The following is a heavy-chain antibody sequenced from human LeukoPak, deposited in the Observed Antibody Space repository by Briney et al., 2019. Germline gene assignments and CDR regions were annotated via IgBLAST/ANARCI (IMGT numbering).Heavy chain of an antibody. CDR3: ARVGYSSSWYGDY. Sequence: PGGSLRLSCAASGFTFSTYSMTWVRQAPGKGLERVSSIGSTSYIYYADSVKGRFTISRDNAKNSLYLQMNSLRAEDTAVYYCARVGYSSSWYGDYWGQGTLVTASS. V-gene: IGHV3-21*01. J-gene: IGHJ4*02. CDR2: IGSTSYI. CDR1: GFTFSTYS. D-gene: IGHD6-13*01.